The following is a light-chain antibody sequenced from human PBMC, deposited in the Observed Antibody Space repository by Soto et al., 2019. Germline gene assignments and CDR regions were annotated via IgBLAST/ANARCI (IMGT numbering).Light chain of an antibody. CDR1: QAISSY. CDR3: QQFNDYPLT. Sequence: DIQLTQSPSLLSASVGDRVTITCRASQAISSYLVWYQQKPGKPPKLLIYGASTLQSDVPSRFSGSGSGTEFTLTVSSLQAEDSATYYCQQFNDYPLTFGGGTKVEIK. CDR2: GAS. J-gene: IGKJ4*01. V-gene: IGKV1-9*01.